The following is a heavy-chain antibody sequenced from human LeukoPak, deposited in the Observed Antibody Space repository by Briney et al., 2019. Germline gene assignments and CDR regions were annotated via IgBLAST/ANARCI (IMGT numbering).Heavy chain of an antibody. D-gene: IGHD3-22*01. CDR3: AKDSRNYYYDSSGYYYGMNY. J-gene: IGHJ4*02. Sequence: PGGSLRLSCAASGFTFSSYGMHRVRQAPGKGLEWVAFIRYDGSNKYYADSVKGRFTSSRDNSKNTLYLQMNSLRAEDTAVYYCAKDSRNYYYDSSGYYYGMNYWGQGTLVTVSS. V-gene: IGHV3-30*02. CDR2: IRYDGSNK. CDR1: GFTFSSYG.